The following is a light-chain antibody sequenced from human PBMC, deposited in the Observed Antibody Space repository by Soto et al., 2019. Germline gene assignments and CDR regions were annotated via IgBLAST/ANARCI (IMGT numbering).Light chain of an antibody. CDR1: QSVSSN. CDR2: DAS. CDR3: QQYGTSPWT. V-gene: IGKV3-15*01. J-gene: IGKJ1*01. Sequence: EIVMTQSPATLSVSPGERATLSCRASQSVSSNFAWYQQKPGQAPRLLIYDASTRATGIPARFSGSGSGTDFTLSISRVEPEDFAVYYCQQYGTSPWTFGQGTKVDIK.